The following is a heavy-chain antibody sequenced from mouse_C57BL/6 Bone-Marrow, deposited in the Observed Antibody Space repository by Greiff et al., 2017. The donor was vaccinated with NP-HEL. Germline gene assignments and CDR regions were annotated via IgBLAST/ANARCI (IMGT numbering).Heavy chain of an antibody. V-gene: IGHV1-80*01. CDR2: IYPGDGDT. D-gene: IGHD1-1*01. Sequence: QVQLKQSGAELVKPGASVKISCKASGYAFSSYWMNWVKERPGKGLEWIGQIYPGDGDTKYNGKFKGKATLTADKSSSTAYMQVSSLTSEDSAVDFGARGDYGSRQVGYAMDYWGQGTSVTVSS. CDR3: ARGDYGSRQVGYAMDY. CDR1: GYAFSSYW. J-gene: IGHJ4*01.